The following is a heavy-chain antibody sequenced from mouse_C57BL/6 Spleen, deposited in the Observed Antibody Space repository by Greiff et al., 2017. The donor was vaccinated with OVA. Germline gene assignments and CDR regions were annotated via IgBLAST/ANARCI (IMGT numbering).Heavy chain of an antibody. V-gene: IGHV1-74*01. CDR2: IHPSDSAT. J-gene: IGHJ4*01. Sequence: QVQLQQPGAELVKPGASVKVSCKASGYTFPSYWMHWVKQRPGQGLEWIGRIHPSDSATNYNQKFKGKATLTVDKSSSTAYMQLSSLKSEDSAVYYCAIGGDYYAMDYWGQGTSVTVSS. CDR3: AIGGDYYAMDY. CDR1: GYTFPSYW.